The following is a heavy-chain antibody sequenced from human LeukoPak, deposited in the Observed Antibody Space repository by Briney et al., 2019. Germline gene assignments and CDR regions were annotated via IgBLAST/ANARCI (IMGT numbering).Heavy chain of an antibody. D-gene: IGHD2-21*01. J-gene: IGHJ4*02. V-gene: IGHV1-3*01. Sequence: ASVKVSCKASGYTFTNYVMHWVRQAPGQRPEWMGWINAGNGATKYSQNFQGRVTITRDTSASTAYMELSSLTSEDTALYYCARDDCGDTCYPGGYWGQGTLVTVSS. CDR3: ARDDCGDTCYPGGY. CDR2: INAGNGAT. CDR1: GYTFTNYV.